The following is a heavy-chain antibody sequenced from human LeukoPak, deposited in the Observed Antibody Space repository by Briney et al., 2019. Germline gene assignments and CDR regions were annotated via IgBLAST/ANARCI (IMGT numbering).Heavy chain of an antibody. D-gene: IGHD5-12*01. V-gene: IGHV4-31*03. CDR3: ARVGSGYVNYDY. CDR2: IYYSGST. J-gene: IGHJ4*02. Sequence: PSETLSLTCTVSGGSISSGGYYWSWIRQHPGKGLEWIGYIYYSGSTYYNPSLKSRVTISVDTSKNQFSLKLSSVTAADTAVYYCARVGSGYVNYDYWGQGTLVTVSS. CDR1: GGSISSGGYY.